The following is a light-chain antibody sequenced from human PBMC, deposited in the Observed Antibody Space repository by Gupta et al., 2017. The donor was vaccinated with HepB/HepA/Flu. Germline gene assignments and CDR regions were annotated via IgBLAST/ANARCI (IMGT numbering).Light chain of an antibody. CDR1: QSVLYSANNKNY. Sequence: DIVMTQSPDSLAVSLGERATINCKSSQSVLYSANNKNYLAWYQQKPGQPPRMLIYWASTRESGVPDRFSGSGSGTEFTLTISSLQAEDVAVYYCQQENSTPLTFGGGTKVEIK. J-gene: IGKJ4*01. CDR3: QQENSTPLT. CDR2: WAS. V-gene: IGKV4-1*01.